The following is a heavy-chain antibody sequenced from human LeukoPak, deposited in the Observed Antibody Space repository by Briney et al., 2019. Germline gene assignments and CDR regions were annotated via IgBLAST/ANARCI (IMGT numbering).Heavy chain of an antibody. CDR3: ARDWDGSGSSWFDP. CDR1: GGSISSGSYY. D-gene: IGHD3-10*01. Sequence: SQTLSLTCTVSGGSISSGSYYWSWIRQPAGKGLEWIRRIYTSGSTNYNPSLKSRVSISVDTSKNQFSLKLSSVTAADTAVYYCARDWDGSGSSWFDPWGQGTLVTVSS. V-gene: IGHV4-61*02. J-gene: IGHJ5*02. CDR2: IYTSGST.